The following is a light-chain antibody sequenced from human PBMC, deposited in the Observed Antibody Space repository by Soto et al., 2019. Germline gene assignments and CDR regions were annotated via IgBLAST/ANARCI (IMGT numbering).Light chain of an antibody. CDR3: QQYDNSLYT. V-gene: IGKV3-20*01. Sequence: EIVLTQSPGTLSLSPGERATLSCRASQSVSSSYFAWYQQKHGQAPSLLIYATSNRATGIPDRFSGSGSGTDFTLTISRLEPEDFAVYYCQQYDNSLYTFGQGTKLEIK. CDR2: ATS. CDR1: QSVSSSY. J-gene: IGKJ2*01.